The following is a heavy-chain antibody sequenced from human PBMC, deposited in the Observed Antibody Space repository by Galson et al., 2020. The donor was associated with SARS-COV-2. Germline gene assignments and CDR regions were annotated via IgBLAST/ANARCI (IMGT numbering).Heavy chain of an antibody. V-gene: IGHV3-15*01. J-gene: IGHJ4*02. CDR3: TTEPRD. CDR2: IKSQRDGGTI. CDR1: GFHFSTTW. Sequence: TGGSLRLSCAGSGFHFSTTWMSWVRQAPGKGLEWVGRIKSQRDGGTIDYAAPVTGRFTISRDDSTSTVYLQMNSMKNEDTAMYYCTTEPRDWGQGTLVTVS.